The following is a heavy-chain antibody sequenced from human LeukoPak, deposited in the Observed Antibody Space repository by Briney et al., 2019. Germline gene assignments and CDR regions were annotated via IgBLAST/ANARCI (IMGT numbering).Heavy chain of an antibody. CDR1: GNYW. Sequence: GGSLRLSCAASGNYWMHWVRQAPGKGLVWVSHINSDGSWTSYADSVKGRFTISKDNAKNTVCLQMNNLRAEDTAVYYCVSFYETYWGRGTLVTVSS. V-gene: IGHV3-74*01. J-gene: IGHJ4*02. CDR2: INSDGSWT. CDR3: VSFYETY. D-gene: IGHD2-2*01.